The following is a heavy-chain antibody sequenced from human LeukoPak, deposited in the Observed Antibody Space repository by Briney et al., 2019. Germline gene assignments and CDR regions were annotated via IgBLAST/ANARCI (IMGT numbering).Heavy chain of an antibody. CDR3: ARDPNYYDSSGSFDY. Sequence: GGSLRLSCAASGFTFSSYWMSWVRQAPGKGLEGVANIKQDGSEKYYVDSVKGRFTISGDNSKNALDLQMNSLRAEDTAVYYCARDPNYYDSSGSFDYWGQGTLVTVSS. J-gene: IGHJ4*02. D-gene: IGHD3-22*01. CDR1: GFTFSSYW. CDR2: IKQDGSEK. V-gene: IGHV3-7*01.